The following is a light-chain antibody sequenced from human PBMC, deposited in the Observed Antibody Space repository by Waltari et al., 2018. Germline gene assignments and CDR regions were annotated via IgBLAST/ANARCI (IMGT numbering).Light chain of an antibody. J-gene: IGKJ2*03. CDR3: VQAIAFPYS. V-gene: IGKV2-40*01. CDR1: QSLLHSNGNTY. Sequence: DIVMTQTPLSLPIPPREPASIPCRSSQSLLHSNGNTYLHWYLQKPGQSPQLLIYGGSNRASGVPDRFSGSGSATDFTLKINKVEAEDVGVYYCVQAIAFPYSFGQGTKVEIK. CDR2: GGS.